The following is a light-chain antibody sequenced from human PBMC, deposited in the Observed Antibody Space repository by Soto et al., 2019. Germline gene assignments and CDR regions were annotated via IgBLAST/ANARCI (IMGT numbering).Light chain of an antibody. V-gene: IGLV2-14*01. CDR2: EVS. J-gene: IGLJ2*01. Sequence: QSALTQSASVSGSPGQSITISCTGTSSDIGGYAYVSWYQQHPGKAPKLMIYEVSYRPSGVSNRFSGSKSGNTASLTISGLQAEDEADYYCSSYTSSSSVVFGGGTQLTVL. CDR3: SSYTSSSSVV. CDR1: SSDIGGYAY.